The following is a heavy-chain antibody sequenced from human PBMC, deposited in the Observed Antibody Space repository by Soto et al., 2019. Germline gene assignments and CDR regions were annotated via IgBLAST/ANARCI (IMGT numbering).Heavy chain of an antibody. Sequence: PGGSLRLSYAASGFTFSSYGMHWVRQAPGKGLEWVAVIWYDGSNKYYADSVKGRFTISRDNSKNTLYLQMNSLRAEDTAVYYCARDGGCRDGYTVGCNWFDPWGQGT. D-gene: IGHD5-12*01. CDR1: GFTFSSYG. CDR3: ARDGGCRDGYTVGCNWFDP. J-gene: IGHJ5*02. V-gene: IGHV3-33*01. CDR2: IWYDGSNK.